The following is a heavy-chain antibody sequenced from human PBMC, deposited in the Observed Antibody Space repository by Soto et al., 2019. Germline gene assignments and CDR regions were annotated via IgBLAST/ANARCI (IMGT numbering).Heavy chain of an antibody. CDR3: AAGPGGTIYGMDV. Sequence: QTLSLTCAISGDSVSSNVAAWNWIRQSPSRGLEWLGRTYYRSKWYHDYAVSVKSRITINPDTSKNQFSLHLNSVTPEDTAVYYCAAGPGGTIYGMDVWGQGTTVTVSS. CDR2: TYYRSKWYH. D-gene: IGHD3-10*01. J-gene: IGHJ6*02. V-gene: IGHV6-1*01. CDR1: GDSVSSNVAA.